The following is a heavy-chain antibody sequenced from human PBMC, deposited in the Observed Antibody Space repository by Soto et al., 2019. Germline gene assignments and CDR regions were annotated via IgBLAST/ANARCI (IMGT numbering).Heavy chain of an antibody. CDR3: AKRELLYYYGMDV. Sequence: GGSLRLSCAASGLIFSSYAMSWVRQAPGKGLEWVSAISASGGSTYYADSVKGRFTISRDNSKNTLYLQMNSLRAEDTAIYYCAKRELLYYYGMDVWGQGTTVTVSS. CDR2: ISASGGST. CDR1: GLIFSSYA. J-gene: IGHJ6*02. V-gene: IGHV3-23*01. D-gene: IGHD2-21*02.